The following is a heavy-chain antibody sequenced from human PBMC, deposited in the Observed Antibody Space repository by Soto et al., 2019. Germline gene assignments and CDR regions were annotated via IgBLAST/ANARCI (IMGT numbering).Heavy chain of an antibody. J-gene: IGHJ1*01. CDR2: IYHSGST. Sequence: QLQLQEYGSGLVKPSQTLSLTCAVSGGSISSGGYSWSWIRQPPGKGLEWIGYIYHSGSTYYNPSLKSRVTISVDRSKNQFSLKLSSVTAADTAVYYGARGQTDTMISSAHFQHWGQGTLVTVSS. D-gene: IGHD3-22*01. CDR3: ARGQTDTMISSAHFQH. V-gene: IGHV4-30-2*01. CDR1: GGSISSGGYS.